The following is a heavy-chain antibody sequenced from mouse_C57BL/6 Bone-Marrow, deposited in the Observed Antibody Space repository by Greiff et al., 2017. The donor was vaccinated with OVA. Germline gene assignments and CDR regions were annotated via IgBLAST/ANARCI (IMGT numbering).Heavy chain of an antibody. D-gene: IGHD2-4*01. J-gene: IGHJ3*01. Sequence: VQLQQSGAELARPGASVKLSCKASGYTFTSYGISWVKQRTGQGLEWIGEIYPRSGNTYYNEKFKGKATLTADKSSSTAYMELCSLTSEDSAVYFCASYDDYVFAYWGQGTLVTVSA. CDR3: ASYDDYVFAY. CDR2: IYPRSGNT. CDR1: GYTFTSYG. V-gene: IGHV1-81*01.